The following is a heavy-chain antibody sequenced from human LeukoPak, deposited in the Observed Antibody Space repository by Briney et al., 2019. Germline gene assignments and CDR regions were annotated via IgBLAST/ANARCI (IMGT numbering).Heavy chain of an antibody. J-gene: IGHJ6*02. V-gene: IGHV3-9*01. Sequence: GGSLRLSCAASGFTFDDYAMHWVRQAPGKGLEWVSGISWNSGSIGYADSVKGRFTISRDNAKNSLYLQMNSLRAEDTALYYCAKCLGASLDYYYGMDVWGQGTTVTVSS. CDR3: AKCLGASLDYYYGMDV. CDR2: ISWNSGSI. CDR1: GFTFDDYA. D-gene: IGHD1-26*01.